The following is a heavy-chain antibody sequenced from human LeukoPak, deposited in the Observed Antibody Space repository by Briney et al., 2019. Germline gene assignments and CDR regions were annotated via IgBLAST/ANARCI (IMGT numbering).Heavy chain of an antibody. V-gene: IGHV3-74*01. D-gene: IGHD2-15*01. CDR1: GFTFNSYW. CDR3: ARDQLYCSGGYCYKDY. CDR2: INSDGSST. J-gene: IGHJ4*02. Sequence: GGSLRLSCAASGFTFNSYWMHWVRQAPGKGLVWVSRINSDGSSTSYADSAKGRFIISRDNSKNTLYLQMNSLRAEDTAVYYCARDQLYCSGGYCYKDYWGQGTLVTVSS.